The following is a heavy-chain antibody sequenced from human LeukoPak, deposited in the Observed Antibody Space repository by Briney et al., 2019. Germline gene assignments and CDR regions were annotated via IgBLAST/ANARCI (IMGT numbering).Heavy chain of an antibody. Sequence: ASVKVSCKSYGSIFNVYYMHWVRQVPGQGLEWMGWISPDGGVTNYAQKFQGRVTLTRDSATTTDYMELSRLTSDDTAVYYCATIDYGDYRYFDYWGQGTLVTVSS. CDR3: ATIDYGDYRYFDY. J-gene: IGHJ4*02. V-gene: IGHV1-2*02. CDR1: GSIFNVYY. CDR2: ISPDGGVT. D-gene: IGHD4-17*01.